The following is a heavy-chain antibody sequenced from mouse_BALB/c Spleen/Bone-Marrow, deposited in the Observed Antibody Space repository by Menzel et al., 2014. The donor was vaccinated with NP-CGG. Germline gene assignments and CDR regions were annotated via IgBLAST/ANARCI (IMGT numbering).Heavy chain of an antibody. D-gene: IGHD2-10*02. Sequence: QVQLQQSGAELVKPGASVKLSCKASGYTFTSYWMHWVKQRPGQGLEWIGEIDPSDSYTNYXQNFKDKATLTVDKSXXPAYMQLSSPTSEDSAVYYCTRQYGNYYARDYWVQGTSV. CDR2: IDPSDSYT. CDR3: TRQYGNYYARDY. V-gene: IGHV1-69*02. CDR1: GYTFTSYW. J-gene: IGHJ4*01.